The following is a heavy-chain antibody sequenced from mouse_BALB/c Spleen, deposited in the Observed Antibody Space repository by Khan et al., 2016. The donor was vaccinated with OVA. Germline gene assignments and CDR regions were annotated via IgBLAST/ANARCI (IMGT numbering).Heavy chain of an antibody. Sequence: EVQLVESGGGLVQPKGSLKLSCAASGFTFNTYAMNWVRQAPGKGLEWVARIRSKSNNYATYYADSVKDRFTISRDDSQSMLYLQMNNLKTEYTAMYYCVAGHWYFDVWGAGTTVTVSS. J-gene: IGHJ1*01. V-gene: IGHV10-1*02. CDR2: IRSKSNNYAT. CDR1: GFTFNTYA. CDR3: VAGHWYFDV.